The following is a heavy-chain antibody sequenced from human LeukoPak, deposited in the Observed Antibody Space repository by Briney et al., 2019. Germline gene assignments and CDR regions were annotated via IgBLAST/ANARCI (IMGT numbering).Heavy chain of an antibody. V-gene: IGHV3-7*01. CDR3: ARYGPPGRYSSSLNWFDP. Sequence: TGGSLRLSCTASGFTFSSYWMSWVRQAPGKGLEWVANIKQDGSEKYYVDSVKGRFTISRDNAKNSLYLQMNSLRAEDTAVYYCARYGPPGRYSSSLNWFDPWGQGTLVTVSS. CDR1: GFTFSSYW. J-gene: IGHJ5*02. CDR2: IKQDGSEK. D-gene: IGHD6-13*01.